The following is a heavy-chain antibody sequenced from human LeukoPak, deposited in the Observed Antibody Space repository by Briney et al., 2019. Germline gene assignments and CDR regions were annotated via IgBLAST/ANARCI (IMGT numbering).Heavy chain of an antibody. CDR2: VSTFNSNT. Sequence: ASVKVSCKASGYTFTNYGISWVRQAPGQGLEWMGWVSTFNSNTNYAHKFQGRVTMTTDTSTSTAYMELRSLRSDDTAVYYCARGFYDILSGFYEYYFDCWGQGILVTVSS. CDR1: GYTFTNYG. D-gene: IGHD3-9*01. V-gene: IGHV1-18*01. J-gene: IGHJ4*02. CDR3: ARGFYDILSGFYEYYFDC.